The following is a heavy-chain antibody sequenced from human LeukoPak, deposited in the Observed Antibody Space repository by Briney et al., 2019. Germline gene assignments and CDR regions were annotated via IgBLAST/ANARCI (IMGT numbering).Heavy chain of an antibody. D-gene: IGHD1-26*01. J-gene: IGHJ4*02. V-gene: IGHV3-30-3*01. CDR2: ISYDGSNK. CDR1: GFTFSSYA. Sequence: PGGSLRLSCAASGFTFSSYAMHWVRQAPGKGLEWVAVISYDGSNKYYADSVKGRFTISRDNSKSTLYLQMNSLRAEDTAVYYCAKVQWELPGGFDYWGQGTLVTVSS. CDR3: AKVQWELPGGFDY.